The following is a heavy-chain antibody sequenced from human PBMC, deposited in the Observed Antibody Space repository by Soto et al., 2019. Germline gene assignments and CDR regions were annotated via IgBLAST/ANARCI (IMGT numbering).Heavy chain of an antibody. CDR2: TSSSSSYI. CDR3: ARDVHYDILTGYYVKSWFDP. CDR1: GFTFSSYS. J-gene: IGHJ5*02. D-gene: IGHD3-9*01. V-gene: IGHV3-21*01. Sequence: GGSLRLSCAASGFTFSSYSMNWVRQAPGKGLEWVSSTSSSSSYIYYADSVKGRFTISRDNAKNSLYLQMNSLRAEDTAVYYCARDVHYDILTGYYVKSWFDPWGQGTLVTVSS.